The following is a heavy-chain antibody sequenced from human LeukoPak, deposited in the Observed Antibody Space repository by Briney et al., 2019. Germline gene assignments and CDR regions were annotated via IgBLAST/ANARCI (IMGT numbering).Heavy chain of an antibody. V-gene: IGHV5-51*01. J-gene: IGHJ5*02. CDR2: IYPGDSDT. CDR3: AIFDFLFGEIDNWFDP. Sequence: GESLKISCKGSGYSFTIYWIGWVRQMPGKGLEWMGIIYPGDSDTRYSPSFQGQVTISADKSISTAYLQWSSLKASDSAMYYCAIFDFLFGEIDNWFDPWGQGTQVTVSS. CDR1: GYSFTIYW. D-gene: IGHD3-16*01.